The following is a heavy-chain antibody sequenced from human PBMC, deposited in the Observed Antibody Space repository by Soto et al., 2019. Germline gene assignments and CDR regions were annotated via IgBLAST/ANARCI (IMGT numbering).Heavy chain of an antibody. V-gene: IGHV4-34*01. CDR3: ARGKYSSRNYNFDY. J-gene: IGHJ4*02. D-gene: IGHD6-13*01. CDR1: GGSFSGYY. Sequence: QVQLQQWGAGLLKPSETLSLTCAVYGGSFSGYYWSWIRQPPGKGLEWIGEINHSGSTNYNPSLKSRVTISVDTSKNQFSLKLSSVTAADTAVYYCARGKYSSRNYNFDYWGQGTLVTVSS. CDR2: INHSGST.